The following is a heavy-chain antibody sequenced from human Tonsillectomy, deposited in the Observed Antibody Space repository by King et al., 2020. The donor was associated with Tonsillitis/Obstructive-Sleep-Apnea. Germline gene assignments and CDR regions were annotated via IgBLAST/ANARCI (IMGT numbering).Heavy chain of an antibody. D-gene: IGHD2-8*01. V-gene: IGHV4-34*01. CDR1: GESFSGYY. Sequence: VQLQQCGAGLLKPSETLSLTCAVYGESFSGYYWSWIRQPPGKGLEWIGEINHSGSTNYNPSLKSRVTIPVNTSKNQLSLKLSPVTAADTAVYYCARGILLMLYVTFDYWGQGTLVTVSS. J-gene: IGHJ4*02. CDR2: INHSGST. CDR3: ARGILLMLYVTFDY.